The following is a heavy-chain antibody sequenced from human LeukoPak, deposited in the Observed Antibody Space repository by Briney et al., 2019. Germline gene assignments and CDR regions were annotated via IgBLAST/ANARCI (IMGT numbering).Heavy chain of an antibody. V-gene: IGHV1-69*13. CDR1: GYTFTSYG. Sequence: SVKVSCKASGYTFTSYGISWVRQAPGQGLEWMGGIIPIFGTANYAQKFQGRVTITADESTSTAYMELSSLRSEDTAVYYCARESTYDAFDIWGQGTMVTVSS. CDR3: ARESTYDAFDI. CDR2: IIPIFGTA. J-gene: IGHJ3*02.